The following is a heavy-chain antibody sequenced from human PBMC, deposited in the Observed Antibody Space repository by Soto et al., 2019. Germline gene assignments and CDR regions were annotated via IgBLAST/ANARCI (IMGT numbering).Heavy chain of an antibody. J-gene: IGHJ5*02. CDR3: AKLDNYDFWSDSSHNWFDP. D-gene: IGHD3-3*01. Sequence: GGSLRLSCAAFGFTFSSFAMSWVRQAPGKGLEWVSAISASGGSTYYADSVKGRFTISRDHSKNTLYLQMNSLRADDTAVYYCAKLDNYDFWSDSSHNWFDPWGQGTLVTVSS. CDR1: GFTFSSFA. V-gene: IGHV3-23*01. CDR2: ISASGGST.